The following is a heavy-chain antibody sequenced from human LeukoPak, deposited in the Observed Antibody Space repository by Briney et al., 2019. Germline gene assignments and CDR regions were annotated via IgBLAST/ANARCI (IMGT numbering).Heavy chain of an antibody. CDR3: AQGSSGWYYFDY. Sequence: SETLSLTCTVAGGSISSYYWSWVRQPPGKGLEWIGYIYYSGSTNYNPALKSRVTISVDTSTSQFSLKLSSVSAADTAVYYCAQGSSGWYYFDYWGQGTLVTVSS. D-gene: IGHD6-19*01. CDR2: IYYSGST. J-gene: IGHJ4*02. CDR1: GGSISSYY. V-gene: IGHV4-59*01.